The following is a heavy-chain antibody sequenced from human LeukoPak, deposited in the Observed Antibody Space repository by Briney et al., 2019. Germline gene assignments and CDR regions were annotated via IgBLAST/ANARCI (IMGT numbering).Heavy chain of an antibody. Sequence: TSQTLSLTCTVSGASISSGGYYWSWIRQHPGKGLEWIGYISYSGSPYYNPSLKSRVTISVDTSRNQFSLKLSSVTASDTAVYYCARGPHCSSTSCYSEYFHHWGQGTLVTVSS. V-gene: IGHV4-31*03. CDR2: ISYSGSP. J-gene: IGHJ1*01. CDR3: ARGPHCSSTSCYSEYFHH. D-gene: IGHD2-2*01. CDR1: GASISSGGYY.